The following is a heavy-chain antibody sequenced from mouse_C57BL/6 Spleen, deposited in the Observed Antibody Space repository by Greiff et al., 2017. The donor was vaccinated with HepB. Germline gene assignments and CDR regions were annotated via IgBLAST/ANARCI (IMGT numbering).Heavy chain of an antibody. CDR1: GYAFSSYW. Sequence: VKLQESGAELVKPGASVKISCKASGYAFSSYWMNWVKQRPGKGLEWIGQIYPGDGDTNYNGKFKGKATLTADISSSTAYMQLSSLTSEDSAVYFCARYYGSSLYYYAMVYWGQGTSVPVSS. V-gene: IGHV1-80*01. D-gene: IGHD1-1*01. J-gene: IGHJ4*01. CDR3: ARYYGSSLYYYAMVY. CDR2: IYPGDGDT.